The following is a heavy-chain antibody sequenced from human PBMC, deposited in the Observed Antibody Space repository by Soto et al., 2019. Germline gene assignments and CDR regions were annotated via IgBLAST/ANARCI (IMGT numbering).Heavy chain of an antibody. CDR1: GFTFSSYA. CDR3: ARGRGPPYYYDSSGYQDY. CDR2: ISSNGGST. D-gene: IGHD3-22*01. Sequence: GGSLRLSCAASGFTFSSYAMHWVRQAPGKGLEYVSAISSNGGSTYYANSVKGRFTISRDNSKNTLYLQMGSLRAEDMVLYYFARGRGPPYYYDSSGYQDYWGQGTLVTVSS. V-gene: IGHV3-64*01. J-gene: IGHJ4*02.